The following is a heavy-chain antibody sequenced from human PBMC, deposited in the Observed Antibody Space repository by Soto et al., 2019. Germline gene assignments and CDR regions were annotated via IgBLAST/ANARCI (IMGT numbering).Heavy chain of an antibody. D-gene: IGHD6-19*01. CDR2: ISGSGGST. V-gene: IGHV3-23*01. CDR1: GFTFSSYA. J-gene: IGHJ4*02. Sequence: GGSLRLSCAASGFTFSSYAMSWVRQAPGKGLEWVSAISGSGGSTYYADSVKGRFTISRDNSKNTLYLQMNSLRAEDTAVYYCAKDIPKSLIAVAGVFDYWGQGTLVTVSS. CDR3: AKDIPKSLIAVAGVFDY.